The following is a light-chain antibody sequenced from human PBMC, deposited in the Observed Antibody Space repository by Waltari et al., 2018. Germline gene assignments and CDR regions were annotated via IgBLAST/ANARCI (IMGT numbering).Light chain of an antibody. V-gene: IGLV7-46*01. Sequence: QAVVTQEPSLTVSPGGTVTLTCGPSTGAVTSGHYPYWFQQKPGQAPRTLIYDTSNKPSWTPARFSGSLLGGKAALTLSGAQPEDEAEYYCLLSYSGARWVFGGGTKLTVL. CDR1: TGAVTSGHY. CDR2: DTS. J-gene: IGLJ3*02. CDR3: LLSYSGARWV.